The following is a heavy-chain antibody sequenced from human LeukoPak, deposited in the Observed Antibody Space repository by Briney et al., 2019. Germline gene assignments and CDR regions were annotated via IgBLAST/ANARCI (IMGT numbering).Heavy chain of an antibody. CDR1: GFTFSDYY. D-gene: IGHD1-26*01. J-gene: IGHJ6*03. CDR2: ISSSGSTI. Sequence: GGSLRLSCAASGFTFSDYYMSWIRQAPGKGLEWVSYISSSGSTIYYADSVKGRFTISRDNAKNSLYLQMNSLRAEDTAVYYCGGSYYYYYYMDVWGKGTTVTVSS. CDR3: GGSYYYYYYMDV. V-gene: IGHV3-11*01.